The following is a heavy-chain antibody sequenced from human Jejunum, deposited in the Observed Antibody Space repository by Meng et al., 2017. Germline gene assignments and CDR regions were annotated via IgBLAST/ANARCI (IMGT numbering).Heavy chain of an antibody. D-gene: IGHD5-24*01. CDR3: ARDRGRDGYSSDY. V-gene: IGHV3-11*01. CDR1: GFTFSDYY. Sequence: QVQLVESGGGLVKPGGSLRLYCAASGFTFSDYYMSWIRQAPGEGLFWVSYISGSGNTIYYADSVKGRFTISRDNAKNSLYLQMNSLRAEDTAVYFCARDRGRDGYSSDYWGQGTLVTVSS. J-gene: IGHJ4*02. CDR2: ISGSGNTI.